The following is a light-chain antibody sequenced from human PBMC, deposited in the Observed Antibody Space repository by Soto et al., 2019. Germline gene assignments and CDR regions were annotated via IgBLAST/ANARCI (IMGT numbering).Light chain of an antibody. V-gene: IGKV3-11*01. Sequence: LTQSPATLSLSPGERATLSCRASQSVSSYLAWYQQKPGQAPRLLIYDASNRATGIPARFSGSGSGTDFTLTISSLEPEDFAVYYCQQRSNRLTFGGGTKVDIK. CDR2: DAS. CDR1: QSVSSY. CDR3: QQRSNRLT. J-gene: IGKJ4*01.